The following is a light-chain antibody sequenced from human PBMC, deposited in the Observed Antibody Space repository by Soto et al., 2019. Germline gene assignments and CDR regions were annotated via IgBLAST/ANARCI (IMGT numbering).Light chain of an antibody. V-gene: IGKV3D-15*01. CDR1: QSVSSTY. Sequence: EIVMTQSPATLSVSPGERATLSCRASQSVSSTYLAWYQQKPGQAPRLLIYGASSRATGIPARFSGSGSGTEFTLTISSLRPDDFATYYCQHYDTFPYTFGQGTKVDIK. CDR3: QHYDTFPYT. J-gene: IGKJ2*01. CDR2: GAS.